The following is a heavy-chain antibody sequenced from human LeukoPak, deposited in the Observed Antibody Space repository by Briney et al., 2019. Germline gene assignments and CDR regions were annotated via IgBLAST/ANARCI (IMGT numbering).Heavy chain of an antibody. V-gene: IGHV3-11*04. CDR1: GFTVSSNY. D-gene: IGHD2-15*01. Sequence: PGGSLRLSCAASGFTVSSNYMSWVRQAPGKGLEWVSYISSSGSTIYYADSVKGRFTISRDNAKNSLYLQMNSLRAEDTAVYYCARGSSRVVAARVLDYWGQGTLVTVSS. CDR3: ARGSSRVVAARVLDY. J-gene: IGHJ4*02. CDR2: ISSSGSTI.